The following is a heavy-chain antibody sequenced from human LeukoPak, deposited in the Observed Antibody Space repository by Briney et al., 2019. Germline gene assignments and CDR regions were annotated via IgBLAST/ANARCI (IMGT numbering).Heavy chain of an antibody. V-gene: IGHV4-61*02. CDR2: IYTSGGT. Sequence: PSETLSPTCTVSGGSISSGSYYWSWIRQPAGKGLEWIGRIYTSGGTNYNPSLKSRVTISVDTSKNQFSLKLSSVTAADTAVYYCAREVGYCSGGSCPTGMDVWGQGTTVTVSS. CDR1: GGSISSGSYY. D-gene: IGHD2-15*01. CDR3: AREVGYCSGGSCPTGMDV. J-gene: IGHJ6*02.